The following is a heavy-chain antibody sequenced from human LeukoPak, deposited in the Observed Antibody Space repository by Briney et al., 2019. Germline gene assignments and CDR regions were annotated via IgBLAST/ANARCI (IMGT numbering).Heavy chain of an antibody. CDR1: GFTFDDYA. V-gene: IGHV3-43*02. D-gene: IGHD3-3*01. CDR2: ISGDGGST. CDR3: AKDMGWSGYSPGY. J-gene: IGHJ4*02. Sequence: HPGGSLRLSCAASGFTFDDYAMHWVRQAPGKGLEWVSLISGDGGSTYYADSVKGRFTISRDNSKNSLYLQMNSLRTEDTALYYRAKDMGWSGYSPGYWGQGTLVTVSS.